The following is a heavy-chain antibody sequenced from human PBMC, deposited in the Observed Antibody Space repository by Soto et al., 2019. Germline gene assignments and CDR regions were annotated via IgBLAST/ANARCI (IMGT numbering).Heavy chain of an antibody. CDR3: ATGAGRRVGISAGHDHAF. V-gene: IGHV1-69*01. CDR2: IVPLPGTT. J-gene: IGHJ3*01. CDR1: GGTFTKYA. Sequence: QVQLVQSGAAVRKPGSSVKVSCKASGGTFTKYAITWVRQAPRQGLEWMGGIVPLPGTTNYAQKFRGRVTMTAHDPPSSAYVSLSTLLSKHTAVSSLATGAGRRVGISAGHDHAF. D-gene: IGHD3-10*01.